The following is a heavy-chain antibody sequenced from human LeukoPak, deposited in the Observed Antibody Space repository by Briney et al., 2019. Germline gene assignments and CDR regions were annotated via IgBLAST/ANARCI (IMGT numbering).Heavy chain of an antibody. J-gene: IGHJ6*03. CDR1: GGSISSSSYY. Sequence: SETLSLTCTVSGGSISSSSYYWGWIRQPPGKGLEWIGSIYYSGSTYYNPSLKSRVTISVDTSKNQFSLKLSSVTAADTAVYYCARQEGLRFLEWLSLYMDVWGKGTTVTASS. CDR2: IYYSGST. CDR3: ARQEGLRFLEWLSLYMDV. D-gene: IGHD3-3*01. V-gene: IGHV4-39*01.